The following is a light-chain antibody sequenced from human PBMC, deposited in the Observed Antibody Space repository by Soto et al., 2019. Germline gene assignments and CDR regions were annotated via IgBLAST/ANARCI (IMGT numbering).Light chain of an antibody. CDR2: EVT. CDR1: SSDVGGYNY. CDR3: ISYTSGSIPYV. J-gene: IGLJ1*01. Sequence: QSVLAQPASVSGSPGQSIAISCTGTSSDVGGYNYVSWYQHHPGKAPKLTIFEVTNRPSGVSNRFSGSKSGNTASLTISGLQAEDEADYYCISYTSGSIPYVFGTGTKVTVL. V-gene: IGLV2-14*01.